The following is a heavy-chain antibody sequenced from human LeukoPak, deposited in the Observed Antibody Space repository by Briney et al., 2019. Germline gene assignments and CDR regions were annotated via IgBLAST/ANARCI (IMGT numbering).Heavy chain of an antibody. V-gene: IGHV3-30*01. CDR1: GFTFSSYA. Sequence: GGSLRLSCAASGFTFSSYAMHGVRQAPGKGLEGVAVISYDGSNKYYADSVKGRFTISRDNSKNTLYLQMNSLRAEDTAVYYCARDPAPLGGDYMDVWGKGTTVTVSS. CDR2: ISYDGSNK. CDR3: ARDPAPLGGDYMDV. J-gene: IGHJ6*03. D-gene: IGHD1-26*01.